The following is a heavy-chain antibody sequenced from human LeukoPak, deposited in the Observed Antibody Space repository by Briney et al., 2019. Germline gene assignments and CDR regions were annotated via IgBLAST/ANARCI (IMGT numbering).Heavy chain of an antibody. J-gene: IGHJ3*02. D-gene: IGHD2/OR15-2a*01. Sequence: PSETLSLTCTVSGGSISSDHWNWIRQPPGKGPEWIGCIYYSGSTYYNPSLKSRVTISVDMSKSQFSLRLTSVTAADTAVYYCATKNDFDIWGQGTLVTVSS. CDR1: GGSISSDH. V-gene: IGHV4-59*01. CDR3: ATKNDFDI. CDR2: IYYSGST.